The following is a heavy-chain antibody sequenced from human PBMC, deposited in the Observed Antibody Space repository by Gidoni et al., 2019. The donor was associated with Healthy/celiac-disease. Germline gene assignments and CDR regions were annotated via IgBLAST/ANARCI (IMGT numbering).Heavy chain of an antibody. CDR3: ARHFRFVNWFDP. Sequence: QLQLQESGPGRVKPSETLSITCTVSGGSISSSSYYWGWIRQPPGKGLEWIGSIYYSGSTYYNPSLKSLVTISVDTSKNQFSLKLSAVTAADTAVYYCARHFRFVNWFDPWGQGTLVTVSS. CDR2: IYYSGST. J-gene: IGHJ5*02. V-gene: IGHV4-39*01. CDR1: GGSISSSSYY. D-gene: IGHD2-15*01.